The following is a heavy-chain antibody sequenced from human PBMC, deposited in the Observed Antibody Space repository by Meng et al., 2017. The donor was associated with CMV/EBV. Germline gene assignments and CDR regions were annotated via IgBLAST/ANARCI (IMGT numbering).Heavy chain of an antibody. CDR2: INPNSGGT. V-gene: IGHV1-2*02. J-gene: IGHJ6*02. CDR3: ARGDSGSYRYYGMDV. CDR1: GYTFTGYY. Sequence: ASVKVSCKASGYTFTGYYMHWVRQAPGQGLEWMGWINPNSGGTNYAQKFQGRDTMTRDTSISTAYMELSRLRSDDTAVYYCARGDSGSYRYYGMDVWGQGTTVTVSS. D-gene: IGHD1-26*01.